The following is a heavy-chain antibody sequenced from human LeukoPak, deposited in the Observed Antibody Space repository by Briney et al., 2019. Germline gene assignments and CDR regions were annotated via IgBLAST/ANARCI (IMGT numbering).Heavy chain of an antibody. CDR1: GYSISSGYY. V-gene: IGHV4-38-2*01. CDR3: ARGEGSVVVENFDY. D-gene: IGHD2-2*01. Sequence: SETLSLTCAVSGYSISSGYYWGWIRQPPAKGPEWIGSIYHSGSTYYNPSLKSRVTISVDTSKNQFSLKLSSVTAADTAVYYCARGEGSVVVENFDYWGQGTLVTVSS. J-gene: IGHJ4*02. CDR2: IYHSGST.